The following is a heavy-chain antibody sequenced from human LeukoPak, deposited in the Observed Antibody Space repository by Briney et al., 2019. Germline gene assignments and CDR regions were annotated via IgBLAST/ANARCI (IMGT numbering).Heavy chain of an antibody. D-gene: IGHD6-13*01. CDR2: IIPIFGTA. CDR3: AREPLAYSSSWYFGY. V-gene: IGHV1-69*06. CDR1: GGTFTSYT. Sequence: AASVKVSCKASGGTFTSYTISWVRHTPGQGLEWMGGIIPIFGTANYAQKFHGRATITADNPTSTDYMELSSLRSEDTAVYYCAREPLAYSSSWYFGYWGQGTLVTVSS. J-gene: IGHJ4*02.